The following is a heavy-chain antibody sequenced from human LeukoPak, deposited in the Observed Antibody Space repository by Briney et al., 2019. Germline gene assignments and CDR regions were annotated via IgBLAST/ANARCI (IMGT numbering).Heavy chain of an antibody. CDR2: INASGGST. Sequence: ASVKVSCKASGYTFSNYYIHWVRQAPGQGLEWMGIINASGGSTSYAQKFQGRVTMTRDTSTSTVYMELSSLRSEDTATYYCARAYYGSGSYPQFDYWGQGTLATVSS. CDR1: GYTFSNYY. D-gene: IGHD3-10*01. CDR3: ARAYYGSGSYPQFDY. V-gene: IGHV1-46*01. J-gene: IGHJ4*02.